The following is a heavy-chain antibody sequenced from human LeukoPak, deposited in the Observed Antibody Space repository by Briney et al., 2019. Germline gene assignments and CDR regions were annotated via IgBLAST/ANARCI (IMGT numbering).Heavy chain of an antibody. CDR2: IYYSGST. CDR1: GGSISSYY. V-gene: IGHV4-59*08. D-gene: IGHD4-17*01. Sequence: SETLSLTCTVSGGSISSYYWSWTRQPPGKGLEWIGYIYYSGSTNYNPSLKSRVTISVDTSKNQSSLKLGSVTAADTAVYYCARLDYGDYGWFDPWGQGTLVTVSS. CDR3: ARLDYGDYGWFDP. J-gene: IGHJ5*02.